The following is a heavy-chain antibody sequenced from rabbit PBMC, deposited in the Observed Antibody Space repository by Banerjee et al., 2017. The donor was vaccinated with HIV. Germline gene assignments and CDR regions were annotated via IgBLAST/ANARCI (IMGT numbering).Heavy chain of an antibody. J-gene: IGHJ4*01. CDR1: GIDFSADYY. D-gene: IGHD6-1*01. V-gene: IGHV1S40*01. Sequence: QSLEESGGDLVKPGASLTLTCKASGIDFSADYYFWWARQAPGKGLELIACIYTGDDSTYYASWAKGRFTISKTSSTTVTLQMTSLTAADTATYFCARADTSGAGHAYAYFTLWGPGTLVTDS. CDR3: ARADTSGAGHAYAYFTL. CDR2: IYTGDDST.